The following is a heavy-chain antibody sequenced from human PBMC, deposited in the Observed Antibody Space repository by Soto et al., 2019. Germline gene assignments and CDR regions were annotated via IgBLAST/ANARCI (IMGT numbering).Heavy chain of an antibody. D-gene: IGHD2-21*01. V-gene: IGHV1-8*01. CDR3: VVESASCGREV. J-gene: IGHJ4*01. CDR1: GYTFTSYD. CDR2: LNPNSGNT. Sequence: QVQLVQSGAEVKKPGASVKVSCKASGYTFTSYDINWVRQATGQGLEWMGWLNPNSGNTGYAQKFQGRVTMTRNSSMSTAFMELSSLISVDTAVYYCVVESASCGREVWGQGIMFSVSS.